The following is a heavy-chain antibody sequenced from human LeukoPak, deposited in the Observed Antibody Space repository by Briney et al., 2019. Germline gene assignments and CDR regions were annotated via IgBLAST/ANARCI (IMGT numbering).Heavy chain of an antibody. J-gene: IGHJ4*02. CDR1: GVSISGHF. D-gene: IGHD1-26*01. V-gene: IGHV4-59*11. Sequence: SETLSLTCTVSGVSISGHFWSWIRQPPGKGLEWIWYVSYSGDTNYDPSLNGRFTISLDTSKSQFSLRLNCVTAADTAVYFCARGGASSRYFGYWGQGTLVTVSS. CDR3: ARGGASSRYFGY. CDR2: VSYSGDT.